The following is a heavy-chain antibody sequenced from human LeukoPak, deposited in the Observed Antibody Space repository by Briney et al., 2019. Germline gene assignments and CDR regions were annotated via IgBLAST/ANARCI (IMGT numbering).Heavy chain of an antibody. J-gene: IGHJ5*02. V-gene: IGHV3-30-3*01. CDR3: ARDDEAWFDP. Sequence: GGSLRLSCAASGFTFNNFAMSWVRQAPGKGLEWVAVISYDGSNKYYADSVKGRFTISRDNSKNTLYLQMNSLRAEDTAVYYCARDDEAWFDPWGQGTLVTVSS. CDR2: ISYDGSNK. CDR1: GFTFNNFA.